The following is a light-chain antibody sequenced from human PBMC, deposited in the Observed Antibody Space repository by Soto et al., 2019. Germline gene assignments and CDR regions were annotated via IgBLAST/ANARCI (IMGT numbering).Light chain of an antibody. J-gene: IGKJ3*01. V-gene: IGKV1-33*01. CDR3: QQYDKLQFT. Sequence: DIQMTQSPSSLSASVGDRVTITCQASQDISNYLNWYQQKPGKAPKLLIYDASKLETGVPSRFSGSGSGTDFTFTISSLQPEDIATYYCQQYDKLQFTFGPGTKVDIK. CDR2: DAS. CDR1: QDISNY.